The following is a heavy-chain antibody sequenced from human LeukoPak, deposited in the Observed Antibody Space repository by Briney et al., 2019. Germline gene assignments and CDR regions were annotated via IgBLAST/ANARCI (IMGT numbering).Heavy chain of an antibody. CDR3: ARDRDGMDV. CDR1: GFTFSSYA. CDR2: ISYDGSNK. V-gene: IGHV3-30-3*01. J-gene: IGHJ6*02. Sequence: GRSLRLSCAASGFTFSSYAMHWVRQAPGKGLEWVAVISYDGSNKYYADSVKGRFTIFRDNSKNTLYLQMNSLRAEDTAVYCCARDRDGMDVWGQGTTVTVSS.